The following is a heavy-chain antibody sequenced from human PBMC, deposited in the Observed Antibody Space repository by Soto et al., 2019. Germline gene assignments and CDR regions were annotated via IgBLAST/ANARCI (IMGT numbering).Heavy chain of an antibody. V-gene: IGHV4-4*02. D-gene: IGHD2-21*02. J-gene: IGHJ5*02. CDR1: GGTVASSHW. Sequence: QVQLQESGPRLVKPSGSLSLTCGVSGGTVASSHWWSWVRQSPGGGLEWIGNVYHTGDTNFNPSLQIRVTISVDTSNNPFSLRLNSLTAADTAVYFCAREIVTAGGNNYFDPWGPGTLVTFSS. CDR2: VYHTGDT. CDR3: AREIVTAGGNNYFDP.